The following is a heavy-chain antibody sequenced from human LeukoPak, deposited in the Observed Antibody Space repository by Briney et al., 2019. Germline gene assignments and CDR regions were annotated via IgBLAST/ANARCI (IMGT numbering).Heavy chain of an antibody. CDR2: ISYDGSHK. V-gene: IGHV3-30*03. CDR3: ARDQYDTWSRRGNFDS. D-gene: IGHD3-3*01. Sequence: GGSLRLSCAASGFTFSSYGMHWVRQAPGKGLEWVSVISYDGSHKYYTDSVKGRFTISRDNSKNTLYLQMNSLRAEDTAVYYCARDQYDTWSRRGNFDSWGQGTLVIVSS. J-gene: IGHJ4*02. CDR1: GFTFSSYG.